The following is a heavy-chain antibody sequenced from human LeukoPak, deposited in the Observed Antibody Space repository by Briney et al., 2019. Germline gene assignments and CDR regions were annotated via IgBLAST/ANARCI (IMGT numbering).Heavy chain of an antibody. D-gene: IGHD3-22*01. CDR1: GYTLTELS. V-gene: IGHV1-24*01. CDR3: AHPYYYDSSGHYYYYFDY. J-gene: IGHJ4*02. CDR2: FDPEDGET. Sequence: GASVKVSCKVSGYTLTELSMHWVRQAPGKGLEWMGGFDPEDGETIYAQKFQGRVTMTEDTSTDTAYMELSSLRSEDTAVYYCAHPYYYDSSGHYYYYFDYWGQGTLVTVSS.